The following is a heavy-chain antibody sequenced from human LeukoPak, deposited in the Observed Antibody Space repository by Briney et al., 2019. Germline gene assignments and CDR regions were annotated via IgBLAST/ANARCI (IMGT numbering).Heavy chain of an antibody. CDR2: ISGTGRST. CDR3: AKDANIVVVPVAQTPDWFDP. D-gene: IGHD2-2*01. Sequence: GGSLRLSCAASGFTFSSYAMSWVRQAPGKGLEWVSGISGTGRSTYYADYVKGRFTISRDSSKNTLYLQMNSLRAEDTAVYYCAKDANIVVVPVAQTPDWFDPWGQGTLVTVSS. J-gene: IGHJ5*02. CDR1: GFTFSSYA. V-gene: IGHV3-23*01.